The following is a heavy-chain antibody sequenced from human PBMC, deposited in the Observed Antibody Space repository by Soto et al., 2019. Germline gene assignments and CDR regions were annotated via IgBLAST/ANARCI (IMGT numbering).Heavy chain of an antibody. V-gene: IGHV3-23*01. CDR2: ISDGGERK. CDR3: ARDRSTDFGLDV. J-gene: IGHJ6*02. D-gene: IGHD3-3*01. Sequence: GGSLRLSCAASGFTFSSYWMSWVRQVPGKGLEWVSSISDGGERKDYRDSVRGRFTISRDNARFTLHLQMNSLRADDTATYFCARDRSTDFGLDVWGQGTTVTVSS. CDR1: GFTFSSYW.